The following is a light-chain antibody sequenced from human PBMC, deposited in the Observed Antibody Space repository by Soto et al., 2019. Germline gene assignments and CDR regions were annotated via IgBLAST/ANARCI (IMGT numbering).Light chain of an antibody. J-gene: IGLJ2*01. CDR3: SSYTSSGTLVI. CDR1: SSDVGGYNF. V-gene: IGLV2-14*01. Sequence: QAVVTQPASVSGSPGQSITISCTGTSSDVGGYNFVSWYQQHPGKAPKLMIYEVTNRPSGVSNRFSGSKSGNTASLSISGLQGEDEADYYCSSYTSSGTLVIFGGGTKLTVL. CDR2: EVT.